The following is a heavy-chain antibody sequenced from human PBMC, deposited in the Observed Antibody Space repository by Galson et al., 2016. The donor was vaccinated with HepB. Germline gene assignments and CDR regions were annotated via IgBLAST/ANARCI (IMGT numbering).Heavy chain of an antibody. Sequence: QSGAEVKKPGESLKISCQCSGYRFTTSWIAWVRQMPGKGLEWIGVIYPVDSDVRYTSSFRGQVTISADKSISTAYLQWNSLQASDTAIYYCARHFYYGARGYGMDVWGQGTPVTVSS. J-gene: IGHJ6*02. CDR2: IYPVDSDV. V-gene: IGHV5-51*01. CDR1: GYRFTTSW. D-gene: IGHD4-17*01. CDR3: ARHFYYGARGYGMDV.